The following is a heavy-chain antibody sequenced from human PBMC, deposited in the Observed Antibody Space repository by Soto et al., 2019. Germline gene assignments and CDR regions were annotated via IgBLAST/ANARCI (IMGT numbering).Heavy chain of an antibody. CDR2: ITWNSDMI. CDR3: AREGDGLSYDSSGYCDY. J-gene: IGHJ4*02. CDR1: GFTFGEYA. D-gene: IGHD3-22*01. Sequence: SLRLSCAASGFTFGEYAMHWVRRPPGKGLEWVASITWNSDMIGYADSVKGRFTISRDNSKNTLYLQMNSLRAEDTAVYYCAREGDGLSYDSSGYCDYWGQGTLVTVSS. V-gene: IGHV3-9*01.